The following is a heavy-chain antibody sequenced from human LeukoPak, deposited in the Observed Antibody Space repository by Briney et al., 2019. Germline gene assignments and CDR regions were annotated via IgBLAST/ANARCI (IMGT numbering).Heavy chain of an antibody. D-gene: IGHD2-15*01. J-gene: IGHJ4*02. V-gene: IGHV3-23*01. CDR3: ATPPASRYCSGGSCQNYFDY. CDR1: GFTFSSYA. CDR2: ISGSGGST. Sequence: GGSLRLSCAASGFTFSSYAMSWVRQAPGKGLEWVSAISGSGGSTYYADSVKGRFTISRDNSKNTLYLQMNSLRAEDTAAYYCATPPASRYCSGGSCQNYFDYWGQGTLVTVSS.